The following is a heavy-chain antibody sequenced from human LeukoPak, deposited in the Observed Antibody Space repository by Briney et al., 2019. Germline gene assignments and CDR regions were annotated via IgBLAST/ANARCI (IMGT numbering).Heavy chain of an antibody. CDR2: ISLNGGST. J-gene: IGHJ4*02. CDR3: AKEPYVYSSYPDY. CDR1: GFNFDEYG. Sequence: GGSLRLSCAASGFNFDEYGMSWVRQAPGKGLEWVSGISLNGGSTGYADSMKGRFTISRDNAKNSLYLEMNSLRAEDTALYYCAKEPYVYSSYPDYWGQGTLVTVSS. D-gene: IGHD1-26*01. V-gene: IGHV3-20*04.